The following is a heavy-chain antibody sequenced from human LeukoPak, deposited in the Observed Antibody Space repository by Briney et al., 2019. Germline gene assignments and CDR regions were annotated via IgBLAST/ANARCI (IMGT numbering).Heavy chain of an antibody. CDR1: GFTFSSNP. J-gene: IGHJ4*02. CDR3: ATTKQARRYFDY. V-gene: IGHV3-23*01. Sequence: GGSLRLSCAGSGFTFSSNPLSWVRQAPGKGLEWVSAINPSGGNTYYADSVRDRFTISRDNSKNTLYLQMNTLRAEDTAVYYCATTKQARRYFDYWGQGTLVTVSS. CDR2: INPSGGNT. D-gene: IGHD1-1*01.